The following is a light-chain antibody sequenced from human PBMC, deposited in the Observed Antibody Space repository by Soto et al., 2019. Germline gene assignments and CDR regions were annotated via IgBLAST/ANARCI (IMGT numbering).Light chain of an antibody. CDR2: EVS. CDR3: SSYTSASTLG. V-gene: IGLV2-14*01. CDR1: SSDVGGYNY. J-gene: IGLJ3*02. Sequence: QSVLTQPASVSGSPGQSITISCTGTSSDVGGYNYVSWYQHHPGKAPKLMIYEVSNRPSGVSNRFSGSKSGNTASLTISGLQAEDEADYYCSSYTSASTLGFGGGTKRTVL.